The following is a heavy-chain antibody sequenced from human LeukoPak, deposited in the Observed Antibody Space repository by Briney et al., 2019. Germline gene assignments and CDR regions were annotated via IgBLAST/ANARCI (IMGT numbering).Heavy chain of an antibody. D-gene: IGHD3-10*01. V-gene: IGHV3-23*01. CDR3: AKALLWFGIDNYFDY. Sequence: GGSLRLSCAASGFTFSHYWMHWVRQVPGKGLEWVSAISGSGGSTYYADSVKGRFTISRDNSKNTLYLQMNSLRAEDTAVYYCAKALLWFGIDNYFDYWGQGTLVTVSS. CDR2: ISGSGGST. CDR1: GFTFSHYW. J-gene: IGHJ4*02.